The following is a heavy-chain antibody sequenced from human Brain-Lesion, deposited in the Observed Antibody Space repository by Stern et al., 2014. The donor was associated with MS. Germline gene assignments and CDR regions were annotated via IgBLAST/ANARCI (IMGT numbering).Heavy chain of an antibody. D-gene: IGHD2-2*01. V-gene: IGHV4-61*02. J-gene: IGHJ6*02. CDR2: IFNGGST. CDR3: ARGRVVPGFQYYATDV. CDR1: GGSISSGGYY. Sequence: QVQLEESGPGLVKPSQTLSLSCTVSGGSISSGGYYWSWIRQPAGKGLEWIGRIFNGGSTSYNPSLKSRVTISIATPKNQFSLRLNSMTAADTAVYYCARGRVVPGFQYYATDVWGQGTTVIVSS.